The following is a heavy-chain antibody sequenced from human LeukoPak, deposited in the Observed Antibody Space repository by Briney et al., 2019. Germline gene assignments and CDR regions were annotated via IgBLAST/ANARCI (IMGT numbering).Heavy chain of an antibody. Sequence: PSETLSLTCTVSGGSISSGSYYWSWIRQPAGKGLEWIGRIYTSGSTNYNPSLKSRVTISVDTSKNQFSLKLSSVTAADTAVYYCAREGFTDRAAAGYRRFFDYWGQGTLVTVSS. CDR2: IYTSGST. V-gene: IGHV4-61*02. D-gene: IGHD6-13*01. J-gene: IGHJ4*02. CDR1: GGSISSGSYY. CDR3: AREGFTDRAAAGYRRFFDY.